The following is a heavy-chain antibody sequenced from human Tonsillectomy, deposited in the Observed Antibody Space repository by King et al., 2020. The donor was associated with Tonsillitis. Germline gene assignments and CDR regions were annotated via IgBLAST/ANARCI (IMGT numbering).Heavy chain of an antibody. CDR3: AASYCTTTNCYSFDY. Sequence: VQLVESGGGVVQPGMSLRLSCAASGFIFSGYGMHWVRQAPGKGLEWVAVIWYDVNRKYFSDSVKGRFTTSRDNSKNTQYLQMNSLRAEDTAVYYCAASYCTTTNCYSFDYWGQGTLVTVSS. V-gene: IGHV3-33*01. J-gene: IGHJ4*02. D-gene: IGHD2-2*02. CDR2: IWYDVNRK. CDR1: GFIFSGYG.